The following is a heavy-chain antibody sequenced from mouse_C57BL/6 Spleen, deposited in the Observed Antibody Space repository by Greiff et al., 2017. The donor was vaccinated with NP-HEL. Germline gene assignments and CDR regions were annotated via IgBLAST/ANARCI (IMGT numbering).Heavy chain of an antibody. Sequence: EVQLQQSGPELVKPGASVKMSCKASGYTFTDYNMHWVKQSHGKSLEWIGYINPNNGGTSYNQKFKGKATLTVNKYSSTAYMELRSLTSEDSAVYYCARGDYYGSSPWFAYWGQGTLVTVSA. J-gene: IGHJ3*01. CDR3: ARGDYYGSSPWFAY. V-gene: IGHV1-22*01. CDR1: GYTFTDYN. CDR2: INPNNGGT. D-gene: IGHD1-1*01.